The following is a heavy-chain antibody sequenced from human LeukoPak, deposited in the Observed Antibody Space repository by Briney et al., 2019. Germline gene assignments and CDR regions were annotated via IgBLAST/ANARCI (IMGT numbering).Heavy chain of an antibody. Sequence: PGGSLRLSCAASGFSVGSHYMTWVRQAPGKGLEWVSVIYGGGGTYYADSVRGRFTISRDNSKNTLYLQMNSLRAEDTAVYYCARVRYCSGGSCYSGLGWFDPWGQGTLVTVSS. J-gene: IGHJ5*02. CDR2: IYGGGGT. D-gene: IGHD2-15*01. CDR3: ARVRYCSGGSCYSGLGWFDP. V-gene: IGHV3-66*01. CDR1: GFSVGSHY.